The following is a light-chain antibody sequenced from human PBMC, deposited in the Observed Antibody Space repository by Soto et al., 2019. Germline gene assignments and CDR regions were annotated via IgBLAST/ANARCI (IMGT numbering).Light chain of an antibody. CDR3: AAWDDNLTAYV. Sequence: QSVLTQPPSASSTPGQTVTISCSGSTSNIGTFYVYWYQHLPGTAPKLLIYLGDPRPSGVSDRFSGSKSGTSASLAINGLRSDDEADYYCAAWDDNLTAYVFGSGTKLTVL. CDR1: TSNIGTFY. J-gene: IGLJ1*01. CDR2: LGD. V-gene: IGLV1-47*02.